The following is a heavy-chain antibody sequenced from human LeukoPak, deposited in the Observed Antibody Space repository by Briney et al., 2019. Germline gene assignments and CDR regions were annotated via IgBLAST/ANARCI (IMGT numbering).Heavy chain of an antibody. CDR1: GFTFSSYA. J-gene: IGHJ4*02. Sequence: GGSLRLSCASSGFTFSSYAISWVRQAPGQGLEWVGRIIPILGIANYAQKFQGRVTITADKSTSTAYMELSSLRSEDTAVYYCARKGSSWYNCDYFDYWGQGTLVTVS. V-gene: IGHV1-69*04. D-gene: IGHD6-13*01. CDR2: IIPILGIA. CDR3: ARKGSSWYNCDYFDY.